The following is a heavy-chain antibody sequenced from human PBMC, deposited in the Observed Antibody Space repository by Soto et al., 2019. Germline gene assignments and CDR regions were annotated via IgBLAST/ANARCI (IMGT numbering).Heavy chain of an antibody. D-gene: IGHD6-13*01. CDR3: ARIRAAADF. CDR1: GGSFSGYY. J-gene: IGHJ4*02. CDR2: INHSGST. V-gene: IGHV4-34*01. Sequence: QVQLQQWGAGLLKPSETLSLTCAVYGGSFSGYYWSWIRQPPGKGLEWIGEINHSGSTNYNPSLKXRXTXXVDTSKNQCSLKLSSVTAADTAVYYCARIRAAADFWGQGTLVTVSS.